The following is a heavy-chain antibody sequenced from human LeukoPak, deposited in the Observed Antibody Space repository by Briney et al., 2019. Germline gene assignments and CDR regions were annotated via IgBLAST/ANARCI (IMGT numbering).Heavy chain of an antibody. J-gene: IGHJ4*02. CDR3: ARDPNYGGNLYYFDY. V-gene: IGHV4-59*01. Sequence: SETLSLTCTVSGGSISNYHWSWIRQPPGEGLEWIAHFYASGSTNYNPSLKSRVTISVDASKNQFSLKLSSVTAADTAVYYCARDPNYGGNLYYFDYWGQGTLVTVSS. D-gene: IGHD4-23*01. CDR2: FYASGST. CDR1: GGSISNYH.